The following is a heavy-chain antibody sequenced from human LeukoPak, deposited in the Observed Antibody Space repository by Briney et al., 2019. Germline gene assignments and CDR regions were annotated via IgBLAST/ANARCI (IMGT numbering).Heavy chain of an antibody. V-gene: IGHV4-30-2*01. Sequence: ASQTLSLTGAVSGASISSGGYSWSWIRQPPGKGLEWIGYIYHSGSTYYNPSLKSRVTISVDRSKNQFSLKLSSVTAADTAVYYCAGGTRKVRGYSGYDYDYWGQGTLVTVSS. CDR1: GASISSGGYS. CDR2: IYHSGST. D-gene: IGHD5-12*01. CDR3: AGGTRKVRGYSGYDYDY. J-gene: IGHJ4*02.